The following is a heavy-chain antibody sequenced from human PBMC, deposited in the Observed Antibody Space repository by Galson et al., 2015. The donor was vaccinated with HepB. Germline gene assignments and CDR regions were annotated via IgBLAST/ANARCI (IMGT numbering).Heavy chain of an antibody. Sequence: SLRLSCAASGFTFSSYAMHWIRQAPGKGLEWVAVISYDGSNKYYADSVKGRFTISRDNSKNTLYLQMNSLRAEDTAVYYCAREPEFDYWGQGTLVTVSS. CDR1: GFTFSSYA. J-gene: IGHJ4*02. CDR2: ISYDGSNK. V-gene: IGHV3-30-3*01. D-gene: IGHD1-14*01. CDR3: AREPEFDY.